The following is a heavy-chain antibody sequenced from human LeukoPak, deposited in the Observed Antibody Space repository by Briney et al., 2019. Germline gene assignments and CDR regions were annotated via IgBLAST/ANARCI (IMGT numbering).Heavy chain of an antibody. D-gene: IGHD6-6*01. CDR3: MAESSSPWEGY. V-gene: IGHV3-7*01. J-gene: IGHJ4*02. CDR2: IKEDGSVK. CDR1: GFTLSTYV. Sequence: GGSLRLSCEASGFTLSTYVMAWVRQAPGKGLEWVANIKEDGSVKNYVDSVKGRFTISRDNAKNSLYLQMNSLRAEDTAVYYCMAESSSPWEGYWGQGTLVTVSS.